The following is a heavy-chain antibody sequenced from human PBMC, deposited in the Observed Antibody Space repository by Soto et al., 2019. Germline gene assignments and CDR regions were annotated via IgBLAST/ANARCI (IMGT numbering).Heavy chain of an antibody. V-gene: IGHV4-39*01. D-gene: IGHD5-18*01. CDR2: IYHSGNT. J-gene: IGHJ4*02. CDR3: ARHEWLQLWLVTEY. Sequence: LSLTCSVSGDSIGSSTNYWGWIRQPPGEGLEWIGTIYHSGNTYYNPTLKSRVAISVDMSKNQFSLRLNSVTAADTAVYYCARHEWLQLWLVTEYWGQGALVTVSS. CDR1: GDSIGSSTNY.